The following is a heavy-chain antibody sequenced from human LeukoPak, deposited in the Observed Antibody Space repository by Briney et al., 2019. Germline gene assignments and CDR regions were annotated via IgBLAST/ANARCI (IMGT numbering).Heavy chain of an antibody. CDR2: IDSSGGTT. V-gene: IGHV3-23*05. Sequence: GGSLRLSCAASGFTSSNFHMSWVRQAPGKGLEWVSAIDSSGGTTWYADSVKGRFTISRDNAKNTLYLQMNSLGAEDTAVYYCAREAPKWDLLNHYYFDYWGQGALVTVSS. CDR1: GFTSSNFH. D-gene: IGHD1-26*01. CDR3: AREAPKWDLLNHYYFDY. J-gene: IGHJ4*02.